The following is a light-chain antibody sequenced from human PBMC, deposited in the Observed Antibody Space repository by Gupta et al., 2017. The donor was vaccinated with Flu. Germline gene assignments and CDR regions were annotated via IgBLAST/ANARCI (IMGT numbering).Light chain of an antibody. CDR3: QQYNNWPRT. CDR1: QSVSSN. V-gene: IGKV3-15*01. J-gene: IGKJ1*01. Sequence: VMPPSPATLSVSPGERATLSCRASQSVSSNLAWYQQTLGQAPRLLIYAASTRATGIPDRFSGSGSGTEFTLTISRLQSEDFAVYYCQQYNNWPRTFGQGTKVEIK. CDR2: AAS.